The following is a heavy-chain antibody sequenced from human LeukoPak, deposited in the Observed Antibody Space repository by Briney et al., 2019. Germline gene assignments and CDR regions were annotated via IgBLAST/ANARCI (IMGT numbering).Heavy chain of an antibody. CDR1: GGTFSSYA. D-gene: IGHD3-22*01. CDR2: IIPIFGTA. Sequence: SVKVSCKASGGTFSSYAISWVRQAPGQGLEWMGGIIPIFGTANYAQKFQGRVTSTTDESTSTAYMELSSLRSEDTAVYYCARDYYDSSGYYGQFDPWGQGTLVTVSS. V-gene: IGHV1-69*05. J-gene: IGHJ5*02. CDR3: ARDYYDSSGYYGQFDP.